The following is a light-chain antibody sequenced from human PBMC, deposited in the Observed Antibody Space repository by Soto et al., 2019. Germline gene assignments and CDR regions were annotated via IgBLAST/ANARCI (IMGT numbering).Light chain of an antibody. CDR1: SSDVGGYNY. CDR2: DVS. CDR3: SSYTSSSPYV. Sequence: QSALTQPASVSGSPGQSITISCTGTSSDVGGYNYVSWYQQHPGKAPKLMIYDVSNRPSGVSNRSSGSKSGNTASLTISWLQAEDEADYYCSSYTSSSPYVFGTGTKLTVL. V-gene: IGLV2-14*01. J-gene: IGLJ1*01.